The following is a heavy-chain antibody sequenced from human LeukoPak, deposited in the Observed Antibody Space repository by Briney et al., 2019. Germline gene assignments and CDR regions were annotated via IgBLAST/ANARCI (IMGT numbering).Heavy chain of an antibody. CDR1: GFAFSSYA. D-gene: IGHD5-12*01. J-gene: IGHJ6*02. Sequence: GGSLRLSCAASGFAFSSYAMHWVRQAPGKGLEWVAVISYDGSNKYYADSVKGRFTISRDNAKNSLYLQMNSLRAEDTAVYYCARDRHSGYDPAYYYYYGMDVWGQGITVTVSS. V-gene: IGHV3-30*04. CDR2: ISYDGSNK. CDR3: ARDRHSGYDPAYYYYYGMDV.